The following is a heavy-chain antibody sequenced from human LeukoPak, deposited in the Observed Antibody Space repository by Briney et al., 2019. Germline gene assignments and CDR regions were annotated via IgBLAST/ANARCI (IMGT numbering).Heavy chain of an antibody. V-gene: IGHV4-4*02. D-gene: IGHD3-10*01. CDR2: IYHSGST. CDR3: AATYYYGSGSYYISGDNWFDP. CDR1: GGSISSSNW. Sequence: SETLSLTCAVSGGSISSSNWWSWVRQPPGKGLEWIGEIYHSGSTNYNPSLKSRVTISVDKSKNQFSLKLSSVTAADTAVYYCAATYYYGSGSYYISGDNWFDPWGQGTLVTVSS. J-gene: IGHJ5*02.